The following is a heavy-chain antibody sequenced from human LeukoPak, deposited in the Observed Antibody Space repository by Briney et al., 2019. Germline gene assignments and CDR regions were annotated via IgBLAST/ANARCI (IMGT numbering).Heavy chain of an antibody. V-gene: IGHV6-1*01. J-gene: IGHJ6*04. CDR2: TYYRSKWYN. CDR3: AGDCPIVVVVAANYYYYYYGMDV. Sequence: SQTLSLTCAISGDSVSSNSAAWNWIRQSPSRGLEWLGRTYYRSKWYNDYAVSVKSRITINPDTSKNQFSLQLNSVTPEDTAVYYCAGDCPIVVVVAANYYYYYYGMDVWGKGTTVTVSS. D-gene: IGHD2-15*01. CDR1: GDSVSSNSAA.